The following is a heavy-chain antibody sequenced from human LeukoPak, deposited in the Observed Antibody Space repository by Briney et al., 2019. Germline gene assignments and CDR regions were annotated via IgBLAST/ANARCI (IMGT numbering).Heavy chain of an antibody. Sequence: PSETLSLTCAVYGGSFSGYYWSWLRQPPGKGLEWIGEINHSGSTNYNPSLKSRVTISVDTSKNQFSLKLSSVTAADTAVYYCARVGPRFLYYYYGMDVWGQGTTVTVSS. D-gene: IGHD2-21*01. CDR1: GGSFSGYY. CDR3: ARVGPRFLYYYYGMDV. V-gene: IGHV4-34*01. CDR2: INHSGST. J-gene: IGHJ6*02.